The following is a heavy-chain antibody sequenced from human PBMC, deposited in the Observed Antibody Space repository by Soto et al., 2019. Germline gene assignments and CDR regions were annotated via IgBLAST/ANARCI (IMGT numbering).Heavy chain of an antibody. D-gene: IGHD6-19*01. CDR1: GYTFTSYA. CDR3: AIDSSGWEGGFDY. J-gene: IGHJ4*02. CDR2: INAGNGNT. V-gene: IGHV1-3*01. Sequence: ASVKVSCKASGYTFTSYAMHWVRQAPGQRLEWMGWINAGNGNTKYSQKFQGRVTITRDTSASTAYMELSSLRSEDTAVYYCAIDSSGWEGGFDYWGQGTLVTVSS.